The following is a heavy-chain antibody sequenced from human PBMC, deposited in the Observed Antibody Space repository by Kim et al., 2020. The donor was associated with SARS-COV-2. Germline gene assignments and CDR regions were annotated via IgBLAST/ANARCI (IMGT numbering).Heavy chain of an antibody. J-gene: IGHJ4*02. CDR2: IYYSGST. CDR1: GGSISSGGYY. D-gene: IGHD3-10*01. CDR3: ARGRLWFGESNFYY. V-gene: IGHV4-31*03. Sequence: SETLSLTCTVSGGSISSGGYYWSWIRQHPGKGLEWIGYIYYSGSTYYNPSLRSRVTISVDTSKNQFSLKLSSVTAADTAVYYCARGRLWFGESNFYYWGQGTLVTVSS.